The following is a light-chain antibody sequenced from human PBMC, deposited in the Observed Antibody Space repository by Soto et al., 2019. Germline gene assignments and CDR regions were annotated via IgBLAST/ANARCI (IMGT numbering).Light chain of an antibody. CDR2: QND. V-gene: IGLV1-47*01. CDR3: AGWDESLTGV. CDR1: TSNIGTNY. J-gene: IGLJ3*02. Sequence: QPVLTQPPSLSGTPGQTVTISCSGGTSNIGTNYVYWFQQFPGTAPKLLIYQNDQRPSGVPERFSGSKSGTSASLAINGLRPEDEADYYCAGWDESLTGVFGGGTKLTVL.